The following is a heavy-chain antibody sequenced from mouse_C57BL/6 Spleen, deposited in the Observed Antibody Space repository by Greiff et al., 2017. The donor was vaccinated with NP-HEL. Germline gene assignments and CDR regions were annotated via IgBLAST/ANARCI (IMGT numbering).Heavy chain of an antibody. J-gene: IGHJ4*01. D-gene: IGHD1-1*01. CDR1: GFNIKDDY. V-gene: IGHV14-4*01. Sequence: VQLKESGAELVRPGASVKLSCTASGFNIKDDYMHWVKQRPEQGLEWIGWIDPENGDTEYASKFQGKATITADTSSNTAYLQLSSLTSEDTAVYYCTTYYGSIYAMDYWGQGTSVTVSS. CDR3: TTYYGSIYAMDY. CDR2: IDPENGDT.